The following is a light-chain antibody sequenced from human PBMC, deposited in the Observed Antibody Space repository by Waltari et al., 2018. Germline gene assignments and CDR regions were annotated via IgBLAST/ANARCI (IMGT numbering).Light chain of an antibody. Sequence: DIQMTQSPSTLSASVGDRVTITCRASQSINNWLAWYQLKPGKAPKLLIYKASNLESGVPSRFSGSGSGTEFTLTISGLQPDDFATYYCQQYNSYSYTFGLGTKLEIK. CDR3: QQYNSYSYT. CDR2: KAS. CDR1: QSINNW. V-gene: IGKV1-5*03. J-gene: IGKJ2*01.